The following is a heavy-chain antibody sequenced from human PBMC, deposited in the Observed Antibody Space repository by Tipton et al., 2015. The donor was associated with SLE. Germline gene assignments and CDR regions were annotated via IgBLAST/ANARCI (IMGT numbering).Heavy chain of an antibody. CDR2: INHSGST. Sequence: TLSLTCAVYGGSLSGYYWSWIRQPPGKGLEWIGEINHSGSTNYNPSLKSRVTISVDTSKNQFSLKLSSVTAADTAVYYCAGYSSSPVLDYWGQGTLVTVSS. CDR3: AGYSSSPVLDY. D-gene: IGHD6-6*01. V-gene: IGHV4-34*01. J-gene: IGHJ4*02. CDR1: GGSLSGYY.